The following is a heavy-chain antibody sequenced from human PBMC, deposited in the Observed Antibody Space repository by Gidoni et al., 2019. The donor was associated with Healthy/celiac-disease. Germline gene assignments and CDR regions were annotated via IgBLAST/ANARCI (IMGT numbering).Heavy chain of an antibody. CDR1: GFTFDDYA. Sequence: EVQLVESGGGLVQPGRSLRLSCAASGFTFDDYAMHWVRQAPGKGLEWVSGISWNSGSIGYADSVKGRFTISRDNAKNSLYLQMNSLRAEDTALYYCAKDKDGDYWEGDDAFDIWGQGTMVTVSS. V-gene: IGHV3-9*01. J-gene: IGHJ3*02. CDR3: AKDKDGDYWEGDDAFDI. D-gene: IGHD4-17*01. CDR2: ISWNSGSI.